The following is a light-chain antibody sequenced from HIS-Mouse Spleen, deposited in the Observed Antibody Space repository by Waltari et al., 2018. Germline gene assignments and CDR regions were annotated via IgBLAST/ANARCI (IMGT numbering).Light chain of an antibody. CDR1: QDISNY. CDR2: DAS. V-gene: IGKV1-33*01. CDR3: QQYDNLPPVIT. J-gene: IGKJ5*01. Sequence: DIQMTQSPSTLSASPADRVTITCRASQDISNYLNWYQQKQGKAPKLLIYDASNLETGVPSRFSGSGSGTDFTFTISSLQPEDIATYYCQQYDNLPPVITFGQGTRLEIK.